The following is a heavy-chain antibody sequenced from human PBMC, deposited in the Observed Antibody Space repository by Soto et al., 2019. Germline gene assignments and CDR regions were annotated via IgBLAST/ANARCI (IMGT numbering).Heavy chain of an antibody. CDR2: VYHTGDT. V-gene: IGHV4-4*02. D-gene: IGHD2-21*02. Sequence: SETLSLTCGVSGGTVSSSHWWRLFRHSPGRGLEWIGNVYHTGDTNFNPSLQSRVTFSVDKSNNQFSLRLTSVTAADTAVYFCAREIVTAGGNNYFDPWGPGTLVTVSS. CDR1: GGTVSSSHW. J-gene: IGHJ5*02. CDR3: AREIVTAGGNNYFDP.